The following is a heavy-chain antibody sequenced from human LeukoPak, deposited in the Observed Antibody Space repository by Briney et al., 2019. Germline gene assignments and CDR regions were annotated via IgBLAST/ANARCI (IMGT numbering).Heavy chain of an antibody. CDR1: GYTFTGYY. J-gene: IGHJ4*02. D-gene: IGHD3-10*01. Sequence: GASVKVSCKASGYTFTGYYMHWVRQAPGQGLEWMGWMNPNSGNTGYAQKFQGRVTMTRNTSISTAYMELSSLRSEDTAVYYCARGYRSLSAMVRGVINYWGQGTLVTVSS. V-gene: IGHV1-8*02. CDR3: ARGYRSLSAMVRGVINY. CDR2: MNPNSGNT.